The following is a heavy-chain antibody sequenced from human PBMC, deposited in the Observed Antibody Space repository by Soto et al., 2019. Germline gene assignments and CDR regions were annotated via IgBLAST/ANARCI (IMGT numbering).Heavy chain of an antibody. Sequence: SETLCLTCAVYGGSFSGYYCRWIRQTQGKGLEWIGEINHSGSTNYNPSLKSRVTISVDTSKNQFALKLSSVPAADTAVYYCASLPGGTACCGGGCQVWFDPWGQGTLVTGSS. CDR3: ASLPGGTACCGGGCQVWFDP. D-gene: IGHD2-21*02. CDR1: GGSFSGYY. CDR2: INHSGST. J-gene: IGHJ5*02. V-gene: IGHV4-34*01.